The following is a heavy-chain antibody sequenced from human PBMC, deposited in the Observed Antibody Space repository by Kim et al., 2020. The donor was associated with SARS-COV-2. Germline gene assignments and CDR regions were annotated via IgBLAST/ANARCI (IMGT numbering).Heavy chain of an antibody. D-gene: IGHD6-19*01. Sequence: ASVKVSCKAPGYTFTSYDINWVRQATGQGLEWMGWMNPNSGNTGYAQKFQGRVTMTRNTSISTAYMELSSLRSEDTAVYYCARGPISSGWYYYYGMDVWGQGTTVTVSS. V-gene: IGHV1-8*01. CDR1: GYTFTSYD. CDR2: MNPNSGNT. CDR3: ARGPISSGWYYYYGMDV. J-gene: IGHJ6*02.